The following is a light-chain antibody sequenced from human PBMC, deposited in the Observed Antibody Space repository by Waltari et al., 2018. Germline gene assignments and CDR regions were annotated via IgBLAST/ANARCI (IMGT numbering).Light chain of an antibody. CDR2: VAS. J-gene: IGKJ4*01. V-gene: IGKV1-NL1*01. CDR1: KDISNS. Sequence: DIQTTQSLSSLSASVGARVTITCRAGKDISNSLAWYHQKSGEAPKPLVYVASRLESGVPPRFSGSGAGTDYTLTISSLQPEDFATYFCQQYLAIPLTFGGGTKVDI. CDR3: QQYLAIPLT.